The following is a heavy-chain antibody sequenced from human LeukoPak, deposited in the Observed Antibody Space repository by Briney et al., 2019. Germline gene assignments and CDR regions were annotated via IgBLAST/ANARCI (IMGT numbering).Heavy chain of an antibody. Sequence: SETLSLTCAVYGGSFSGYYWSWIRQPPGKGLEWIGEINHSGNTNYNPSLKSRVTISLDTSKKEFSLKVSSVTAADTAVYYCARGGYYYMDVWGKGTTVTVSS. V-gene: IGHV4-34*01. J-gene: IGHJ6*03. CDR1: GGSFSGYY. CDR3: ARGGYYYMDV. CDR2: INHSGNT.